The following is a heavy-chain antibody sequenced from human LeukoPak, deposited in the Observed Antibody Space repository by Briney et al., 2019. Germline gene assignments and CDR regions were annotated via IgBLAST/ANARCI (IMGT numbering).Heavy chain of an antibody. CDR2: IDSDRGDT. D-gene: IGHD3-10*01. V-gene: IGHV3-74*01. J-gene: IGHJ4*02. Sequence: PGGSLRLSCAAAGFTFSTYWMHWVRQAPGKGLVWVSRIDSDRGDTSYADSVRGRFTISRDNVKNTLFLQMNSLRGDDTAVYYCVSGPDGVSYCGQGTLVTVFS. CDR3: VSGPDGVSY. CDR1: GFTFSTYW.